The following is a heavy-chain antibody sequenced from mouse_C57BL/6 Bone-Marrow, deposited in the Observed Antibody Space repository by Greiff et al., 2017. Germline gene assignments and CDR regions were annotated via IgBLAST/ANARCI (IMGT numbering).Heavy chain of an antibody. J-gene: IGHJ3*01. D-gene: IGHD1-1*01. CDR1: GYAFSSSW. CDR2: IYPGDGDT. CDR3: AKEAYYYGSSYGWFAY. V-gene: IGHV1-82*01. Sequence: VQLQQSGPELVKPGASVKISCKASGYAFSSSWMNWVKQRPGKGLEWIGRIYPGDGDTNYNGKFKGKATLTADKSSSTAYMQLSSLTSEDSAVYFCAKEAYYYGSSYGWFAYWGQGTLVTVSA.